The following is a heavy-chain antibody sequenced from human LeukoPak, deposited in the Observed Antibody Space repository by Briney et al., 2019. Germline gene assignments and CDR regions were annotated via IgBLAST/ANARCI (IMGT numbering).Heavy chain of an antibody. CDR1: GGSISSYY. J-gene: IGHJ5*02. CDR2: INHSGST. Sequence: SETLSLTCTVSGGSISSYYWSWIRQPPGKGLEWIGEINHSGSTNYNPSLKSRVTISVDTSKNQFSLKLSSVTAADTAVYYCASITGTFMFRWFDPWGQGTLVTVSS. CDR3: ASITGTFMFRWFDP. V-gene: IGHV4-34*01. D-gene: IGHD1-20*01.